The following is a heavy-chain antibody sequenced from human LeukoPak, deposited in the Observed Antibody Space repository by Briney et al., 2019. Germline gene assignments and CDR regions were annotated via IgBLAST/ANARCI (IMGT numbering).Heavy chain of an antibody. Sequence: PGGSLRLSCAASGFSFSIYGMHWVRQAPGKGLEWVAVISYDGSNKYYADSVKGRFTISRDNSKNTLYLQMNSLRAEDTAVYYCALITLFADPYYYYGMDVWGQGTTVTVSS. CDR3: ALITLFADPYYYYGMDV. D-gene: IGHD1-14*01. V-gene: IGHV3-30*03. CDR1: GFSFSIYG. CDR2: ISYDGSNK. J-gene: IGHJ6*02.